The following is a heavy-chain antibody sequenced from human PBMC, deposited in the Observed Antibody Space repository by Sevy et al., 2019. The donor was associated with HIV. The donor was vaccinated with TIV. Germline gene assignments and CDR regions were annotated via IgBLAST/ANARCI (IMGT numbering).Heavy chain of an antibody. CDR3: TKDAGWPL. D-gene: IGHD3-9*01. CDR2: LTSSASTT. Sequence: GGSLRLSCAASGFLFGTHAMSWVRPAPGKGLEWVSGLTSSASTTYYADSVKGRFTISRDNSKNSLYLQMNNLRAEDMAVYYCTKDAGWPLWGQGTLVTVSS. CDR1: GFLFGTHA. V-gene: IGHV3-23*01. J-gene: IGHJ4*02.